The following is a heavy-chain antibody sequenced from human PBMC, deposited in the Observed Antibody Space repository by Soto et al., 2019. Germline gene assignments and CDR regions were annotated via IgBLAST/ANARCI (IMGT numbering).Heavy chain of an antibody. Sequence: GASVKVSCKASGYTFTSYAMHWVRQAPGQRLEWMGWINAGNGNTKYSQKFQGRVTITRDTSASTAYMELSSLRSEDTAVYYCARAYFRSLYYDILTGYYKLDYWGQGTLVTVSS. CDR3: ARAYFRSLYYDILTGYYKLDY. CDR1: GYTFTSYA. V-gene: IGHV1-3*01. CDR2: INAGNGNT. J-gene: IGHJ4*02. D-gene: IGHD3-9*01.